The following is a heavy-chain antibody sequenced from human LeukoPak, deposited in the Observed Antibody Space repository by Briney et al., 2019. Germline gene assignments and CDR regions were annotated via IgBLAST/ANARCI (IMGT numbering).Heavy chain of an antibody. CDR1: GGSISSYY. J-gene: IGHJ4*02. D-gene: IGHD3-16*02. Sequence: SETLSLTCTVSGGSISSYYWSWIRQPPGKGLEWIGYIYYSGSTSYNPSLKSRVTISVDTSKNQFSLKLSSVTAADTAVYYCARISAMITFGGVIVDRPYFDYWGQGTLVTVSS. CDR2: IYYSGST. CDR3: ARISAMITFGGVIVDRPYFDY. V-gene: IGHV4-59*12.